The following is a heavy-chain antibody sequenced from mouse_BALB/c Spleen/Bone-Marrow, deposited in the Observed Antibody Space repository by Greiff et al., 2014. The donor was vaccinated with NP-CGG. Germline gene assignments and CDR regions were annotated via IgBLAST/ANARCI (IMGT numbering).Heavy chain of an antibody. CDR2: INPSSGYT. CDR1: GYTFTSYT. J-gene: IGHJ3*01. Sequence: VQVVESAAELARPGASVKMSCKASGYTFTSYTMHWVKQRPGQSLEWIGYINPSSGYTEYNQKFKDKTTLTADKSSSTAYMQLSSLTSEDSAVYYCARWYYGYVGFAYWGQGTLVTVSA. CDR3: ARWYYGYVGFAY. D-gene: IGHD1-2*01. V-gene: IGHV1-4*02.